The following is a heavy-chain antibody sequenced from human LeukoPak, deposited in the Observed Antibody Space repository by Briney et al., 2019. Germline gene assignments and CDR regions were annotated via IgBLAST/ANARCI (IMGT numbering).Heavy chain of an antibody. CDR2: LSYDGFTK. CDR3: ARDRLPSHQDDFDY. J-gene: IGHJ4*02. V-gene: IGHV3-30*04. CDR1: GFTFSAST. Sequence: GGSLRLSCVASGFTFSASTMHWVRQAPGKGLEWVAVLSYDGFTKYYADSVKGRFTISRDNSKNTLYLQMNSLRPEDTAVYYCARDRLPSHQDDFDYWGQGTLVTVSS. D-gene: IGHD3-3*01.